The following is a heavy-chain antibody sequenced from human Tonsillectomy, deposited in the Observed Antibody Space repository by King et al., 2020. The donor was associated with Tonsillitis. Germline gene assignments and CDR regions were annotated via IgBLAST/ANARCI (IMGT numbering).Heavy chain of an antibody. Sequence: QLVESGGGVVQPGRSLRLSCEASGFTFSSYAVHWVRQAPGKGLEWVAVISYDGSNKYYAESVKGRFSISRDNSKNTLYLQMNSLRAEDTAVYYCARGYCINGVCYFDYWGQGTLVTVSS. CDR2: ISYDGSNK. CDR1: GFTFSSYA. J-gene: IGHJ4*02. CDR3: ARGYCINGVCYFDY. V-gene: IGHV3-30-3*01. D-gene: IGHD2-8*01.